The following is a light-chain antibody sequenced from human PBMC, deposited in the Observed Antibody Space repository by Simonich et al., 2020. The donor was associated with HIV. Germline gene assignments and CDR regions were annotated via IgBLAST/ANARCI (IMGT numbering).Light chain of an antibody. V-gene: IGKV4-1*01. J-gene: IGKJ4*01. CDR2: WAS. Sequence: DIVMTQSPDSLVVSLGERATINCKPSQSVLYSSNNKNYLAWYQQKPGQPPNLLIYWASTRASGVPDRFSGSGSGTDFTLTISSLQAEDVAVYYCQQYYSTPLTFGGGTKVEIK. CDR1: QSVLYSSNNKNY. CDR3: QQYYSTPLT.